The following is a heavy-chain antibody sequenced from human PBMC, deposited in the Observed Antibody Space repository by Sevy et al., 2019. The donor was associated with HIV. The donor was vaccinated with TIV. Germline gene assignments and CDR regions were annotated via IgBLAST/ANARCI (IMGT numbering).Heavy chain of an antibody. CDR2: IINRPNTFTT. CDR1: GFTFSDHY. D-gene: IGHD2-15*01. V-gene: IGHV3-72*01. J-gene: IGHJ6*03. CDR3: VRGPNCGVGGSQQISPYCLDV. Sequence: GGSLRLSCAASGFTFSDHYVDWVRQAPGKGLEWVGRIINRPNTFTTEYAPSVEGKFTISRDDSMNSPYLQMNSLKTEDSAVHYCVRGPNCGVGGSQQISPYCLDVWGKGATVTVSS.